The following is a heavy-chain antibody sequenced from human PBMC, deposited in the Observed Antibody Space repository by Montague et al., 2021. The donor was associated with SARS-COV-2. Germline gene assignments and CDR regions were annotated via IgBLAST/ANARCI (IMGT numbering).Heavy chain of an antibody. D-gene: IGHD6-19*01. J-gene: IGHJ2*01. Sequence: SETLSLTCTVSGGSISSGTCYWGRHRPPPGKELVWIMNINYSRNSNYNPTLKSRVTISADTSQNQLSLTVTSVTAADAAVYYCARRAGWQVSWFFDRWGRGTLVTVSS. CDR2: INYSRNS. CDR1: GGSISSGTCY. CDR3: ARRAGWQVSWFFDR. V-gene: IGHV4-39*01.